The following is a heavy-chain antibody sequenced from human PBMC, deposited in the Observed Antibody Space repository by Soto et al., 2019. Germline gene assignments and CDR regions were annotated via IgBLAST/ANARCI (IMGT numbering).Heavy chain of an antibody. J-gene: IGHJ5*02. CDR1: GCSISRGDYY. CDR2: IYYSGCT. D-gene: IGHD2-21*02. CDR3: ARAMVVTQIWFDP. Sequence: QVQLQESGPGLVKPSQTLSLTCTVSGCSISRGDYYWSCIRQPPGKGLALMGYIYYSGCTYYNPSLKSRVTISVDTSKNQFSLKLSSVTVSDTVVYYCARAMVVTQIWFDPWGQGTLATVSS. V-gene: IGHV4-30-4*01.